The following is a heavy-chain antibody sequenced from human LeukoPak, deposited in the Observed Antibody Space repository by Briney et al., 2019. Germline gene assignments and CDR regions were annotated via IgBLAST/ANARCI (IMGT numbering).Heavy chain of an antibody. J-gene: IGHJ5*02. CDR3: AKDLTHDCLYELDL. CDR1: GFSFSIYA. V-gene: IGHV3-23*01. D-gene: IGHD5/OR15-5a*01. Sequence: PGGSLRLSCAASGFSFSIYAIHWVRQAPGKGLEWVSRINANGRDICYADSVQGRFSIPRDTSTNIVYLELNRLRADDTAVYFCAKDLTHDCLYELDLWGQGTLVSV. CDR2: INANGRDI.